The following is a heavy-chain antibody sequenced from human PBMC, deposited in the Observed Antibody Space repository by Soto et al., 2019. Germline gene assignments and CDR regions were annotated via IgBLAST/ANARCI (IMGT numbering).Heavy chain of an antibody. V-gene: IGHV3-66*01. CDR2: IQSGGTT. D-gene: IGHD2-15*01. Sequence: ESGGGLVQPGGSLRLSCAASGFTVSSKYMTWVRQASGKVLEWVSLIQSGGTTYYADSVKGRFTISRDTSENTLHLQMDSLRVEDTAVYYCAGDDVLCDGGRCYGIPLDVGGKGTTVTVSS. CDR3: AGDDVLCDGGRCYGIPLDV. CDR1: GFTVSSKY. J-gene: IGHJ6*04.